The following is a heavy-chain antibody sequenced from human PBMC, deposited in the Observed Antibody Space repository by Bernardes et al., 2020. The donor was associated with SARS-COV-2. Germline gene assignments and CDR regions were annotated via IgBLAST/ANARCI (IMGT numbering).Heavy chain of an antibody. D-gene: IGHD2-2*01. V-gene: IGHV1-24*01. J-gene: IGHJ5*02. CDR1: GYTLTELS. CDR3: ATGLVYCSSTSCHPNWFDP. Sequence: ASVKVSCKVSGYTLTELSMHWVRQAPGKGLEWMGGFDPEDGETIYAQKFQGRVTMTEDTSTDTAYMELSSLRSEDTAVYYCATGLVYCSSTSCHPNWFDPWGKGTLVTVSS. CDR2: FDPEDGET.